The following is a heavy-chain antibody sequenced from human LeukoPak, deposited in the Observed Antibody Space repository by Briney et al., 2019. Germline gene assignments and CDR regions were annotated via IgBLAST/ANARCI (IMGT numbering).Heavy chain of an antibody. CDR3: AKEGAYPIITYDS. J-gene: IGHJ5*01. Sequence: GGSLRLSCAASGFTFSSYWMNWARQARGRGLEGVANIKRDGNEKNYVDSVKGRFSISRDNAKNSLYLQMDSLRAEDTAVYYCAKEGAYPIITYDSWGQGALVTVSS. V-gene: IGHV3-7*01. CDR1: GFTFSSYW. CDR2: IKRDGNEK. D-gene: IGHD3-10*01.